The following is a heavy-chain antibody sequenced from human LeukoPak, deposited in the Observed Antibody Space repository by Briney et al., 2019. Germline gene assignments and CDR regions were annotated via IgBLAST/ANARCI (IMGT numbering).Heavy chain of an antibody. J-gene: IGHJ4*02. Sequence: PSETLSLTCTVSGGSISSYYWSWIRQPPGKGLEWIGYIYYSGSTNYNPSLKSRVTISVDTSKNQFSLKLSSVTAADTAVYYCARHSNYGGNSGDFDYWGQGTLVTVSS. V-gene: IGHV4-59*08. CDR1: GGSISSYY. D-gene: IGHD4-23*01. CDR2: IYYSGST. CDR3: ARHSNYGGNSGDFDY.